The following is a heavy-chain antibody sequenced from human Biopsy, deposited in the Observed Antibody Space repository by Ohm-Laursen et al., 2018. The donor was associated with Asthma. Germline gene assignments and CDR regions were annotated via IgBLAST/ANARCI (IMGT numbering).Heavy chain of an antibody. D-gene: IGHD3-10*01. V-gene: IGHV4-30-4*02. CDR3: ARERAGYYGSGSYLGY. Sequence: SDTLSLTWTVSGGSISSDDYYWSWIRQASGKGLEWIAYIYSSGDTYYNPSLKSRVTISVDTSKNQFSLKLSSVTAADTAVYYCARERAGYYGSGSYLGYWGQGTLVTVSS. J-gene: IGHJ4*02. CDR2: IYSSGDT. CDR1: GGSISSDDYY.